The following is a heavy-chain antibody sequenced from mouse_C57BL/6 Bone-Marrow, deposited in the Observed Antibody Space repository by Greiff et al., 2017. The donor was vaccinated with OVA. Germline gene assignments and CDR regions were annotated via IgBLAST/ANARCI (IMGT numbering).Heavy chain of an antibody. J-gene: IGHJ1*03. CDR3: ARYGTTVVADV. V-gene: IGHV1-82*01. Sequence: QVQLKQSGPELVKPGASVKISCKASGYAFSSSWMNWVKQRPGKGLEWIGRIYPGDGATNYNGKFKGKATLTAAKSSSTAYMQLSSLTSEDSAVYFCARYGTTVVADVWGTGTTVTVSS. CDR2: IYPGDGAT. D-gene: IGHD1-1*01. CDR1: GYAFSSSW.